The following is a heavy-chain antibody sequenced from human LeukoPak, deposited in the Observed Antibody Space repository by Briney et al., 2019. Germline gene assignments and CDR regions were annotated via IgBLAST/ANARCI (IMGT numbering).Heavy chain of an antibody. V-gene: IGHV4-59*08. J-gene: IGHJ4*02. Sequence: SETLSLTCTVSGGTISSYYWNWIRQPPGQGLEWIGYIHYSGSTKYNPSLKSRVTISVDTSKNKFSLKLSSVTAADTAVYYCARWYSSGWAFDYWGQGNLVTVSS. CDR2: IHYSGST. CDR1: GGTISSYY. CDR3: ARWYSSGWAFDY. D-gene: IGHD6-19*01.